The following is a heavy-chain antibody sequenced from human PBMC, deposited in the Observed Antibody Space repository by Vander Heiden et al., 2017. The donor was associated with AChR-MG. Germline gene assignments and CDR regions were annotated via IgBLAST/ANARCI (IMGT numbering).Heavy chain of an antibody. CDR3: ARGQYYYDSSGYYVFDY. CDR2: INPNSGGT. Sequence: QVQLVQSGAAVKKPGASVKVSCKASGYTFTGYYMHWVRQAPGQGLEWMGWINPNSGGTNYAQKYQGWVTMTRDTSISTAYMELSRLRSDDTAVYYCARGQYYYDSSGYYVFDYWGQGTLVTVSS. J-gene: IGHJ4*02. CDR1: GYTFTGYY. D-gene: IGHD3-22*01. V-gene: IGHV1-2*04.